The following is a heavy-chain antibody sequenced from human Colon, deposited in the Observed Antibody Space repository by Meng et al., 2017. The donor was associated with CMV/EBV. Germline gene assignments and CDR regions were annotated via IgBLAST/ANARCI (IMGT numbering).Heavy chain of an antibody. Sequence: GGSLRLSCAASGFTFSSYSMSWIRQTPGKGLEWVSYISGTSSTIYYADSVKGRFTISRDNAKNSLYLQMNSLRAEDTAVYYCARGPGTYSSGWPPGPWGQGTLVTVSS. CDR1: GFTFSSYS. V-gene: IGHV3-48*04. J-gene: IGHJ5*02. CDR3: ARGPGTYSSGWPPGP. CDR2: ISGTSSTI. D-gene: IGHD6-19*01.